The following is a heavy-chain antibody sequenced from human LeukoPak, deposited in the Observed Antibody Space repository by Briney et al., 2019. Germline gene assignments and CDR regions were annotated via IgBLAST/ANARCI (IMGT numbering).Heavy chain of an antibody. J-gene: IGHJ4*02. Sequence: GGSLRLSCTGSGFTFSSYTMKWVRQAPGKGLEWVSSISSSGSSIYYAESLTGRFTVSRDNARKLLYLQMDSLRVEDTAVYYCARPAYSSGWYVDYWGQGTLVTVSS. V-gene: IGHV3-21*01. CDR3: ARPAYSSGWYVDY. CDR2: ISSSGSSI. CDR1: GFTFSSYT. D-gene: IGHD6-19*01.